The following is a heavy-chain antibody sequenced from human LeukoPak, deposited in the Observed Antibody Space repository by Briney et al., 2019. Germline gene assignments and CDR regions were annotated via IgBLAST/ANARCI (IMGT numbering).Heavy chain of an antibody. Sequence: SETLSLTCAVYGGSFSGYYWSWIRQPPGKGLEWIGEINHSGSTNYNPSLKSRVTISVDTSKNQFSLKLSSVTAADTAVYYCARPSPATGYCSSTSCKAAFDIWGQGTMVTVSS. V-gene: IGHV4-34*01. CDR1: GGSFSGYY. CDR3: ARPSPATGYCSSTSCKAAFDI. CDR2: INHSGST. D-gene: IGHD2-2*03. J-gene: IGHJ3*02.